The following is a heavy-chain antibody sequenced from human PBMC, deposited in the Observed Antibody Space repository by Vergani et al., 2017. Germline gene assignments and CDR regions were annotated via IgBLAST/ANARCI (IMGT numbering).Heavy chain of an antibody. CDR3: ASGRFLEWFGAFDI. J-gene: IGHJ3*02. CDR2: INHSGST. V-gene: IGHV4-34*01. CDR1: GGSFSGYY. D-gene: IGHD3-3*01. Sequence: QVQLQQWGAGLLKPSETLSLTCAVYGGSFSGYYWSWIRQPPGKGLEWIGEINHSGSTNYNPSLKSRVTISVDTSKNQFSLKLSSVTAADTAVYYCASGRFLEWFGAFDIWGQGTMVTVSS.